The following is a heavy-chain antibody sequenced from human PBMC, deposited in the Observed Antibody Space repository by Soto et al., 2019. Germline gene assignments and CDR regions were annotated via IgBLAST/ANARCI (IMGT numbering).Heavy chain of an antibody. Sequence: SETLSLTCTVSGGSISSYYWSWIRQPPGKGLEWIGYIYYSGSTNYNPSLKSRVTISVDTSKNQFSLKLSSVTAADTAVYYSARSRYSGYDSLDYWGQGTLVTVSS. CDR2: IYYSGST. V-gene: IGHV4-59*08. CDR3: ARSRYSGYDSLDY. CDR1: GGSISSYY. D-gene: IGHD5-12*01. J-gene: IGHJ4*02.